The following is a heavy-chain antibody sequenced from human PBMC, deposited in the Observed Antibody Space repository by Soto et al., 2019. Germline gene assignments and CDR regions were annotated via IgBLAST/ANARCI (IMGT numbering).Heavy chain of an antibody. V-gene: IGHV4-34*01. CDR1: GGSFSGYY. CDR3: ARVNYYGSGSYYKLVWWFDP. D-gene: IGHD3-10*01. Sequence: QVQLQQCGAGLLKPSETLSLTCAVYGGSFSGYYWSWIRQPPGKGLEWIGEINHSGSTNYNPSLKSRVTISVDTSKNQFSLKLSSVTAADTAVYYCARVNYYGSGSYYKLVWWFDPWGQGTLVTVSS. J-gene: IGHJ5*02. CDR2: INHSGST.